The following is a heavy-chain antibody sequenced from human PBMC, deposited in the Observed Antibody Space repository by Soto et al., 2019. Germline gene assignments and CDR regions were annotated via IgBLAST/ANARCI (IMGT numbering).Heavy chain of an antibody. V-gene: IGHV4-31*03. Sequence: QVQLQESGPGLVKPSQTLSLTCTVSGGSISSGGYYWSWIRQHPGKGLEWIGYIYYYGSTYYNPSLKSRVTISVDTSKNQFSLKLSSVTAADTAAYYCARVCGGDCHYGMDVWGQGTTVTVSS. D-gene: IGHD2-21*02. CDR3: ARVCGGDCHYGMDV. CDR1: GGSISSGGYY. CDR2: IYYYGST. J-gene: IGHJ6*02.